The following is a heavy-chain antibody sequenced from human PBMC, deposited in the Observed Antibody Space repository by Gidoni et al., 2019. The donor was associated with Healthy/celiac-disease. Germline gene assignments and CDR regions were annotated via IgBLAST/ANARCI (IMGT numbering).Heavy chain of an antibody. CDR1: GFTFSSYA. V-gene: IGHV3-23*01. Sequence: EVQLLESGGGLVQPGGSLRLSCAASGFTFSSYAMSWVSQAPGKGLEWVSAISGSGGSTYYADSVMGRFPISRYNSKNTLYLQMNSLRAEDTAVYYCAKKGTEHYWYFDLWGRGTLFTVSS. D-gene: IGHD1-1*01. J-gene: IGHJ2*01. CDR3: AKKGTEHYWYFDL. CDR2: ISGSGGST.